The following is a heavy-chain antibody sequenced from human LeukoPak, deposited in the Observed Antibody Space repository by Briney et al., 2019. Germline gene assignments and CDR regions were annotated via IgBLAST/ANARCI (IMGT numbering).Heavy chain of an antibody. CDR3: AREIRLGESGYFDY. J-gene: IGHJ4*02. D-gene: IGHD3-16*01. Sequence: GGSLRLSCAASGFTFSSYGMHWVRQAPGKGREWVSYISSSGSTIYYADSVKGRFTISRDNAKNSLYLQMNSLRAEDTAVYYCAREIRLGESGYFDYWGQGTLVTVSS. V-gene: IGHV3-48*04. CDR1: GFTFSSYG. CDR2: ISSSGSTI.